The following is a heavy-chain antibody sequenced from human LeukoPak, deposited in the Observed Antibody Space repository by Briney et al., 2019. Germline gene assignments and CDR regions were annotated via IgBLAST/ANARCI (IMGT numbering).Heavy chain of an antibody. J-gene: IGHJ4*02. CDR2: IYSGGST. V-gene: IGHV3-53*01. D-gene: IGHD2-2*02. CDR1: GFTFSSNY. Sequence: GGSLRLSCAASGFTFSSNYMSWVRQAPGKGLEWVSVIYSGGSTYYADSVKGRFTISRDNSKNTLYLQMNSLRAEDTAVYYCARGKIVVVPAAISYYFDYWGQGTLVTVSS. CDR3: ARGKIVVVPAAISYYFDY.